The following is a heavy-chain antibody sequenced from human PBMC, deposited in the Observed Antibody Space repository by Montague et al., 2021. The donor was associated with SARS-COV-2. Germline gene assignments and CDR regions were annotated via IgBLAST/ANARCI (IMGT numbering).Heavy chain of an antibody. D-gene: IGHD6-19*01. CDR3: ARGWNYDY. J-gene: IGHJ4*02. V-gene: IGHV4-4*02. Sequence: HIGSTNYNPSLKSRVTISVDKAKNQFSLKLSSVTAADTAVYYCARGWNYDYWGQGTLVTVS. CDR2: HIGST.